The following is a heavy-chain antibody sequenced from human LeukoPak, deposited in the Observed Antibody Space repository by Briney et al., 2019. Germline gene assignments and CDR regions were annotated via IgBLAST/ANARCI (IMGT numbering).Heavy chain of an antibody. CDR2: INHSGST. V-gene: IGHV4-34*01. Sequence: SETLSLTCAVYGGSFSGYYWSWLRQPPGKGLEWIGEINHSGSTNYNPSLKSRVTISVDTSKNQFSLKLSSVTAADTAVYYCARDPGYCSGGSCYGHDAFDIWGQGTMVTVSS. CDR1: GGSFSGYY. CDR3: ARDPGYCSGGSCYGHDAFDI. D-gene: IGHD2-15*01. J-gene: IGHJ3*02.